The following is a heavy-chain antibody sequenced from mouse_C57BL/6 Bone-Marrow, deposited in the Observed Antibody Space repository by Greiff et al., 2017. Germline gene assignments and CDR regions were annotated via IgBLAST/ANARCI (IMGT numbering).Heavy chain of an antibody. CDR3: ARYDRGVLGY. CDR2: ISSGGSYT. V-gene: IGHV5-6*01. Sequence: EVNLVESGGDLVKPGGSLKLSCAASGFTFSSYGMSWVRQTPDKRLEWVATISSGGSYTYYPDSVKGRFTISRDNAKNTLYLQMSSLKSEDTAMYYCARYDRGVLGYWGQGTTLTVSS. J-gene: IGHJ2*01. D-gene: IGHD2-3*01. CDR1: GFTFSSYG.